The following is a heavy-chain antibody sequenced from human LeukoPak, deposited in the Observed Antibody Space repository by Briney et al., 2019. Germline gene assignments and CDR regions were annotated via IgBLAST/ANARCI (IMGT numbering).Heavy chain of an antibody. CDR3: AKGFIGYCSGGRCSTFDY. CDR1: GFTFSSYA. D-gene: IGHD2-15*01. Sequence: GGSLRLPCAASGFTFSSYAMSWVRQAPGKGLEWVSPISATGGSTYYADSVKGRFTISRDNSKNTLYLQMNSLRAEDTAVYYCAKGFIGYCSGGRCSTFDYWGQGTLVTVSS. V-gene: IGHV3-23*01. CDR2: ISATGGST. J-gene: IGHJ4*02.